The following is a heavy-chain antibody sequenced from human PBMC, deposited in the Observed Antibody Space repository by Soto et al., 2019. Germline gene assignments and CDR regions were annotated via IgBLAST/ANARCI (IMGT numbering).Heavy chain of an antibody. CDR1: GYTFTSYG. CDR3: ARDQSVVVVAATQYYYGMDV. J-gene: IGHJ6*02. D-gene: IGHD2-15*01. CDR2: ISAYNGNT. Sequence: ASVKVSCKASGYTFTSYGISWVRQAPGQGLGWMGWISAYNGNTNYAQKLQGRVTMTTDTSTSTAYMELSSLRSEDTAVYYCARDQSVVVVAATQYYYGMDVWGQGTTVTVS. V-gene: IGHV1-18*01.